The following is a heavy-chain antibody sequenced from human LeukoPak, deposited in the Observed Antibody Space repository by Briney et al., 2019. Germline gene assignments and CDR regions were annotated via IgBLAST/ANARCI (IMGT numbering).Heavy chain of an antibody. CDR3: ATFTTSGGFDY. Sequence: SETLSLTCTVSGGSISSSSYSWGWIRQPPGKGLEWIGSIYYSGSTYYNPSLKSRVTISVDTSKNQFSLKLSSVTAADTAVYYCATFTTSGGFDYWGQGTLVTVSS. J-gene: IGHJ4*02. CDR2: IYYSGST. D-gene: IGHD3-16*01. CDR1: GGSISSSSYS. V-gene: IGHV4-39*01.